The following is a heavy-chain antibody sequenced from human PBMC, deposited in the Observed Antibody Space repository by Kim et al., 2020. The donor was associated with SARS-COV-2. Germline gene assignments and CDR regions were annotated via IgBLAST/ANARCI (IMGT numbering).Heavy chain of an antibody. D-gene: IGHD1-7*01. CDR2: IYYSGST. CDR1: GGSISSSSYY. J-gene: IGHJ4*02. Sequence: SETLSLTCTVSGGSISSSSYYWGWIRQPPGKGLEWIGSIYYSGSTYYNPSLKSRVTISVDTSKNQFSLKRSSVTAADTAVYYCARVRGPNYRGRDYGGQGRRVTVSS. CDR3: ARVRGPNYRGRDY. V-gene: IGHV4-39*07.